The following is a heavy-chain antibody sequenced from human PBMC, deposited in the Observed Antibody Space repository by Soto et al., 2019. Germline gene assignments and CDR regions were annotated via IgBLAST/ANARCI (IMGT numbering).Heavy chain of an antibody. CDR2: INPNSGGT. V-gene: IGHV1-2*02. CDR3: ARDTRGEQLVGGYYYYGMHV. J-gene: IGHJ6*02. Sequence: ASVKVSCKASGYTFTGYYMHWVRQAPGQGLEWMGWINPNSGGTNYAQKFQGRVTMTRDTSISTAYMELSRLRSDDTAVYYCARDTRGEQLVGGYYYYGMHVWGQGTTVTVSS. CDR1: GYTFTGYY. D-gene: IGHD6-6*01.